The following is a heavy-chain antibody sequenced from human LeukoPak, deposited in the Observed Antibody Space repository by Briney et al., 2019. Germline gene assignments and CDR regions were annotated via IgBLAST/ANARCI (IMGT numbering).Heavy chain of an antibody. CDR3: ARDFSSSWYRTASDY. J-gene: IGHJ4*02. V-gene: IGHV3-30*02. CDR2: IRYDGSNK. D-gene: IGHD6-13*01. Sequence: PGGSLRLSCAASGFTFSSYGMHWVRQAPGKGLEWVAFIRYDGSNKYYADSVKGRFTISRDNSKNTLYLQMNSLRAEDTAVYYCARDFSSSWYRTASDYWGQGTLVTVSS. CDR1: GFTFSSYG.